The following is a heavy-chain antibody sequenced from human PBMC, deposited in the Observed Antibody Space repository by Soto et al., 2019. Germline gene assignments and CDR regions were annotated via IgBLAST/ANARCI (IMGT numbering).Heavy chain of an antibody. CDR3: SGGVGDAF. CDR1: ESTVSRDW. CDR2: INQDGSEK. Sequence: EVHLVESGGGLVQTGGSLRLSCAIFESTVSRDWMNWVRQAPGKGLEWVAHINQDGSEKYYVDSVKGRFTISRDNARKSLYRRMNSLRPAETAMYYCSGGVGDAFWGQGTLVTVSS. V-gene: IGHV3-7*04. D-gene: IGHD1-26*01. J-gene: IGHJ4*02.